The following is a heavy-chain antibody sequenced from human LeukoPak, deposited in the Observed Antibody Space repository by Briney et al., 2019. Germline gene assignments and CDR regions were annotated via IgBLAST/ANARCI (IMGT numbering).Heavy chain of an antibody. J-gene: IGHJ5*02. V-gene: IGHV4-39*01. CDR2: VFYSGST. CDR1: SGSISSYNYY. D-gene: IGHD5-12*01. Sequence: SETLSLTCTVSSGSISSYNYYCAWIRQSPGKGLEWIGSVFYSGSTYYNPSLKSRVTISVDTSNNQFSLRLTSVTAADTAVYYCATPIGATDWFDPWGQGTLVTVSS. CDR3: ATPIGATDWFDP.